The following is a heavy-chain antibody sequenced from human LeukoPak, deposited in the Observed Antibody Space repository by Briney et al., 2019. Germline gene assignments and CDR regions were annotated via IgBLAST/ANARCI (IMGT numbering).Heavy chain of an antibody. CDR3: ARDGVAPGLYFDQ. V-gene: IGHV3-7*01. Sequence: GESLRLSCAASGFTFSAHWMSWVRQAPGKGLEWVANINQDGSDHYYADSVKGRFTLSRDNAKNSLYLQMNSLRAEDSAVYYCARDGVAPGLYFDQWGQGTLVTVSS. CDR2: INQDGSDH. J-gene: IGHJ4*02. CDR1: GFTFSAHW. D-gene: IGHD6-13*01.